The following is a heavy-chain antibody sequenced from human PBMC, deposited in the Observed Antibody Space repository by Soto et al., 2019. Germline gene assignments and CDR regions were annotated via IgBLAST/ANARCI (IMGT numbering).Heavy chain of an antibody. CDR2: TYQSGSA. CDR3: ARDYYGMDV. J-gene: IGHJ6*02. V-gene: IGHV4-30-2*06. Sequence: TLSLTCTVSGGSISSGGYSGTWIRQSPGKGLEWIGYTYQSGSAYYNPSLKSRVTISVDRSKKQFSLNLTSVTAADTAVYYCARDYYGMDVWGQGTTVTVSS. CDR1: GGSISSGGYS.